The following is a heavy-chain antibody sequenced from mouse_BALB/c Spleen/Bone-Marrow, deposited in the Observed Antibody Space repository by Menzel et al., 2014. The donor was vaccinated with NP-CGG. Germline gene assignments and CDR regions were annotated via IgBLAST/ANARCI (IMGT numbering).Heavy chain of an antibody. CDR3: ARTGPSFAY. J-gene: IGHJ3*01. CDR2: IWSGGST. Sequence: QVQLQQPGPGLVQPSQSLSITCTVSGSSLTSYGVHWVRQSPGKGLEWLGIIWSGGSTDYNAAFISRLSISKDNSKSQVFFKMNSLQPNDTAIYYCARTGPSFAYWGQGTLVTVSA. V-gene: IGHV2-2*02. CDR1: GSSLTSYG.